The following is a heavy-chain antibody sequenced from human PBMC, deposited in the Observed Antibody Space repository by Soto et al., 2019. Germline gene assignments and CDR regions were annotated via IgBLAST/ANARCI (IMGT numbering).Heavy chain of an antibody. CDR3: ARGDDFDYYYAVDV. V-gene: IGHV1-69*06. CDR2: IIPLFGTS. J-gene: IGHJ6*02. D-gene: IGHD3-16*01. CDR1: GGTFSTHA. Sequence: QVQLVQSGAEVKRPGSSVKVSCKASGGTFSTHAISWFRQAPGQGLEWMGGIIPLFGTSNYAQKFQGRVTITADKSTNTAYMELSRLTSEDTAVYYCARGDDFDYYYAVDVWGQGTTVTVSS.